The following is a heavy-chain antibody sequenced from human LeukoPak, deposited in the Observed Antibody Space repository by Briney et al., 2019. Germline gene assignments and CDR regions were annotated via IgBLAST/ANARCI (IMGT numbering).Heavy chain of an antibody. D-gene: IGHD2-21*02. V-gene: IGHV4-61*05. CDR3: ARVGFRVVTAMKAFDI. Sequence: ASETLSLTCTVSGGSISSSYYYWGWIRQPPGKGLEWIGYIYYSGSTNYNPSLKSRVTISVDTSKNQFSLKLSSVTAADTAVYYCARVGFRVVTAMKAFDIWGQGTMVTVSS. J-gene: IGHJ3*02. CDR1: GGSISSSYYY. CDR2: IYYSGST.